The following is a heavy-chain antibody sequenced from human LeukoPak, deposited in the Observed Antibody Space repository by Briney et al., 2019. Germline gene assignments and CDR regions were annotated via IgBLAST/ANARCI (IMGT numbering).Heavy chain of an antibody. D-gene: IGHD5-18*01. CDR1: GVSINTCCYY. CDR2: KYYSGST. J-gene: IGHJ4*02. V-gene: IGHV4-61*01. CDR3: ARGRSYGFDFDS. Sequence: PSETLSLTRDVSGVSINTCCYYWTWIRQPPGKGLEWIGYKYYSGSTRHNSSLRSRLTISLDSSKNQFSLSLTSVNAADTAVYYCARGRSYGFDFDSWGPGTLVIVSS.